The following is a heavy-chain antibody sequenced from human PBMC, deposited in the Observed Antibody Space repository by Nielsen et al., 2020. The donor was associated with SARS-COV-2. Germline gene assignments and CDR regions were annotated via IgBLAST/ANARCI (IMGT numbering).Heavy chain of an antibody. CDR3: ASGLWLLYY. CDR1: GFTFDDYG. D-gene: IGHD5-18*01. CDR2: INWNGGST. Sequence: GESLKISCAASGFTFDDYGMSWVRHAPGKGLEWVSGINWNGGSTGYADSVKGRFTISRDNAKNSLYLQMNSLRAEDPAVYYCASGLWLLYYWGQGTLVTVSS. V-gene: IGHV3-20*04. J-gene: IGHJ4*02.